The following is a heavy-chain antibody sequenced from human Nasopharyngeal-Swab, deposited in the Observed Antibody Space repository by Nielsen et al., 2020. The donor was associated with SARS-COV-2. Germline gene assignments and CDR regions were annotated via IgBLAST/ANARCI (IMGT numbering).Heavy chain of an antibody. CDR2: INSDGSST. Sequence: GESLKISCAASGFTFSSYWMHWVRQAPGKGLVWVSRINSDGSSTSYADSVKGRSTISRDNAKNTLYLQMNSLRAEDTAVYYCARAKTYYDILTGYYPDAFDIWGQGTMVTVSS. V-gene: IGHV3-74*01. CDR1: GFTFSSYW. D-gene: IGHD3-9*01. J-gene: IGHJ3*02. CDR3: ARAKTYYDILTGYYPDAFDI.